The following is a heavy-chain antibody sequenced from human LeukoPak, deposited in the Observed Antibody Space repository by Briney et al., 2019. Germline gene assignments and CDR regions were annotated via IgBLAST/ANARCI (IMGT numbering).Heavy chain of an antibody. V-gene: IGHV4-34*01. Sequence: SETLSLTCAVYGGSFSGYYWSWIRQPPGKGLEWIGEINHSGSTNYNPSLKSRVTISVDTSKNQFSLKLSSVTAADTAVYYCARDREVGATGYYFDYWGQGTLVTVSS. CDR2: INHSGST. J-gene: IGHJ4*02. CDR1: GGSFSGYY. CDR3: ARDREVGATGYYFDY. D-gene: IGHD1-26*01.